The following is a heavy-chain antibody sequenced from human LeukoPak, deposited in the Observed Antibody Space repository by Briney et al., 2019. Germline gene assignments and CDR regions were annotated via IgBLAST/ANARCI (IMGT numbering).Heavy chain of an antibody. CDR1: GFTFSSYW. V-gene: IGHV3-7*01. CDR3: ARRRDSGSLQHFDY. CDR2: IKQDGSEK. D-gene: IGHD1-26*01. J-gene: IGHJ4*02. Sequence: GSLRLSCAASGFTFSSYWMSWVRQAPGKGLEWVANIKQDGSEKYYVDSVKGRFTISRDNAKNSLYLQMNSLRAEDTAVYYCARRRDSGSLQHFDYWAREPWSPSPQ.